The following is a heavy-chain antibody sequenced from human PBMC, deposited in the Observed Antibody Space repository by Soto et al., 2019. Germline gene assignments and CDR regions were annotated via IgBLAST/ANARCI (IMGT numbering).Heavy chain of an antibody. CDR3: ARDSYGDYAVDY. Sequence: GGSLRLSCAAAGFTFSSYSMNWVRQAPGKGLEWVSYISSSGDTIYYADSVKGRFIISRDNAKKSLYLQMNSLRAEDTAVYYCARDSYGDYAVDYWGQGTPVTVSS. CDR1: GFTFSSYS. CDR2: ISSSGDTI. D-gene: IGHD4-17*01. V-gene: IGHV3-48*01. J-gene: IGHJ4*02.